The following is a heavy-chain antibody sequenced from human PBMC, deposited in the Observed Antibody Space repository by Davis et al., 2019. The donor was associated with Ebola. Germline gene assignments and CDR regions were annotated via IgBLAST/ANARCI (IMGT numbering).Heavy chain of an antibody. CDR1: GGTFSSYA. V-gene: IGHV1-69*13. D-gene: IGHD2-21*01. CDR2: IIPIFGTA. Sequence: SVKVSCKASGGTFSSYAISWVRQAPGQGLEWMGGIIPIFGTANYAQKFQGRVTITADESTSTAYMELSSLRSEETAVYYCASDYCGGDCYSRSDAFDIWGQGTMVTVSS. CDR3: ASDYCGGDCYSRSDAFDI. J-gene: IGHJ3*02.